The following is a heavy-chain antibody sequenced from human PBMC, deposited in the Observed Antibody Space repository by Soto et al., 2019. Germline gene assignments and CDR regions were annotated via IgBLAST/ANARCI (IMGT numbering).Heavy chain of an antibody. CDR2: ISGSGGST. J-gene: IGHJ6*02. D-gene: IGHD4-17*01. CDR3: AKGLDFGDNYGTDV. V-gene: IGHV3-23*01. CDR1: GFTFSSYA. Sequence: EVQLLESGGGLVQPGGSLRLSCAASGFTFSSYAMSWVRQAPGKGLVWVSAISGSGGSTYYADSVKGRFTISRDNSKNTLYLQMNSLRAEDTAVYYCAKGLDFGDNYGTDVWRQGTTLTVSS.